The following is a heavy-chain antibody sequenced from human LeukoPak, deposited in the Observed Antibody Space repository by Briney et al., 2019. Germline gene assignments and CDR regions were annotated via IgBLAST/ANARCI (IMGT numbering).Heavy chain of an antibody. CDR1: GFTVSSNY. CDR3: AKADISGTTRWFDP. CDR2: IYRGGTT. V-gene: IGHV3-53*01. Sequence: GGSLRLSCAAAGFTVSSNYMSWVRQAPGKGLEWVSVIYRGGTTYYADSVKGRFTISRDNSKNTLYLQANSLRADDTAVYFCAKADISGTTRWFDPWGQGTLVTVSS. D-gene: IGHD1-20*01. J-gene: IGHJ5*02.